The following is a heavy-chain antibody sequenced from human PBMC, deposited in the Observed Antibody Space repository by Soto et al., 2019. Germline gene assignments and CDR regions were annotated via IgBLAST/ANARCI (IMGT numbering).Heavy chain of an antibody. D-gene: IGHD2-2*01. CDR3: ARGLGYCSSTSCPPPYNWFDP. CDR2: INAGNGNT. Sequence: ASVKGSCKASGYTFTSYAVHWVRQAPGQRLEWMGWINAGNGNTKYSQKFQGRVTITRDTSASTAYMELSSLRSEDTAVYYCARGLGYCSSTSCPPPYNWFDPWGQGTLVTVS. V-gene: IGHV1-3*01. J-gene: IGHJ5*02. CDR1: GYTFTSYA.